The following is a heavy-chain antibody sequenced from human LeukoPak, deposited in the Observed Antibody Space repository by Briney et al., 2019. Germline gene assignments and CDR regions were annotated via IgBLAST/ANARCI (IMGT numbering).Heavy chain of an antibody. J-gene: IGHJ5*02. CDR1: GYTFTGYY. Sequence: GTSVKVSCKASGYTFTGYYMHWVRQAPGQGLEWMGWINPNSGGTNYAQKFQGRITMTRDTSISTAYMELSRLRSDDTAVYYCARKGLRLGWFDPWGQGTLVTVSS. D-gene: IGHD6-19*01. CDR3: ARKGLRLGWFDP. CDR2: INPNSGGT. V-gene: IGHV1-2*02.